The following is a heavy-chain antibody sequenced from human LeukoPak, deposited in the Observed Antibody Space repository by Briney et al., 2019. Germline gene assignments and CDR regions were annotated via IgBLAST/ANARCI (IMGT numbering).Heavy chain of an antibody. CDR2: ISGSGGST. D-gene: IGHD1-26*01. J-gene: IGHJ4*02. Sequence: GGSLRLSCAASGFTFSSYAMSWVRQAPGKGLEWVSTISGSGGSTYYADSEKGRLTISRDNSKNTLYLQMNSLRAEDTAVYYCAKVVGATTRGYFDYWGQGTLVTVSS. V-gene: IGHV3-23*01. CDR1: GFTFSSYA. CDR3: AKVVGATTRGYFDY.